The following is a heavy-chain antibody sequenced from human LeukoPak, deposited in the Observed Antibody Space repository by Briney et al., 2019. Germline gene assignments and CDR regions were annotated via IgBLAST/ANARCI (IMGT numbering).Heavy chain of an antibody. CDR3: ARQRWLVHNWLDP. J-gene: IGHJ5*02. CDR2: ISYSAST. Sequence: PSETLSLTCSVSGGSISSRSYYWGWIRHPPGKGLEWIGSISYSASTYYNPSLKSRVTISVDTSKNQFSLKLSSVTAADTALYYCARQRWLVHNWLDPWGQGTLVTVSS. V-gene: IGHV4-39*01. D-gene: IGHD6-19*01. CDR1: GGSISSRSYY.